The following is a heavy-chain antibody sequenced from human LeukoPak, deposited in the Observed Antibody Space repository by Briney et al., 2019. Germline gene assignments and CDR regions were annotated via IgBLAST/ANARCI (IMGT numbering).Heavy chain of an antibody. Sequence: GGSLRLSCSASGFTLSRDTVHWVRQAPGKGLEYVSSITDNGGRTWYADSVKGRFTISRDNSKNTVYLQMSSLRAEDTAVYHCVKDLSGTYSFDDWGQGTLVNVSS. J-gene: IGHJ4*02. CDR2: ITDNGGRT. V-gene: IGHV3-64D*06. CDR3: VKDLSGTYSFDD. D-gene: IGHD3-10*01. CDR1: GFTLSRDT.